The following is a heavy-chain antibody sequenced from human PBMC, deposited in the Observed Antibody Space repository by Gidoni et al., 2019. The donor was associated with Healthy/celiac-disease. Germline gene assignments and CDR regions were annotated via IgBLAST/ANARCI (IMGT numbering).Heavy chain of an antibody. J-gene: IGHJ4*02. CDR2: ISGSGGST. CDR3: AKDRVWYSSGWYYFDY. Sequence: EVQLVESGGGLVQPGGSLRLSCAASGFTFSSYAMSWVRQAPGKGLEWVSAISGSGGSTYYADSVKGRFTISRDNSKNTLYLQMNSLRAEDTAVYYCAKDRVWYSSGWYYFDYWGQGTLVTVSS. CDR1: GFTFSSYA. V-gene: IGHV3-23*04. D-gene: IGHD6-19*01.